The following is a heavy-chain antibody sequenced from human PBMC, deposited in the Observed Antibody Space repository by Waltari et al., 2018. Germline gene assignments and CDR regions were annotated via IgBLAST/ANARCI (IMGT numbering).Heavy chain of an antibody. V-gene: IGHV1-46*01. CDR1: GYTFTSYY. J-gene: IGHJ4*02. CDR3: AEVGTGAEGFDY. CDR2: INPSGGST. Sequence: QVQLVQSGAEVKKPGASVKVSCKASGYTFTSYYMHWVRQAPGQGLEWMGIINPSGGSTSYAQKFQGRVTMTRDTSTSTVYMELSSLRSEDTAVYYCAEVGTGAEGFDYWGQGTLVTVSS.